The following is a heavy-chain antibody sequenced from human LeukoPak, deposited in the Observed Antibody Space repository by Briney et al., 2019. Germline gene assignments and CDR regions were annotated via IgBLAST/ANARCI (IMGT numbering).Heavy chain of an antibody. CDR2: IIPIFGTG. CDR3: ARGAPTAAGLGRGY. Sequence: GASVKVSCKASGGTFSSYAISWVRQAPGQGLEWMGGIIPIFGTGNYAQKFQGRVTMTRDTSTSTVYMELSSLRSEDTAVYYCARGAPTAAGLGRGYWGQGTLVTVSS. J-gene: IGHJ4*02. V-gene: IGHV1-69*05. D-gene: IGHD6-13*01. CDR1: GGTFSSYA.